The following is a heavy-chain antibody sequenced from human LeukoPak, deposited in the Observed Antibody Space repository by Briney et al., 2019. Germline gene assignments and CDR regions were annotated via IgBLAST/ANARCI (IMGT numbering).Heavy chain of an antibody. D-gene: IGHD5-24*01. CDR3: ARGQRRHIDMAPSFDY. V-gene: IGHV3-20*04. Sequence: GGSLRLSCAASGFTFDDYGMSWVRQAPGKGLEWVSSIKWNGGSTGYADSVKGRFTISRDNAKNSLYLQMNSLRAEDTALYSCARGQRRHIDMAPSFDYWGQGTLVTVSS. J-gene: IGHJ4*02. CDR1: GFTFDDYG. CDR2: IKWNGGST.